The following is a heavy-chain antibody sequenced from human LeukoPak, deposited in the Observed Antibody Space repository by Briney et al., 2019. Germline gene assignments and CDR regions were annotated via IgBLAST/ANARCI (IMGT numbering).Heavy chain of an antibody. CDR3: ARDFSGSRTDDAFDI. CDR2: IYYSGST. J-gene: IGHJ3*02. D-gene: IGHD1-26*01. Sequence: SETLCLTCTVSGGSISSYYWSWIRQPPGKGLEWIGYIYYSGSTNYNPSLKSRVTISVDTSKNQFSLKLSSVTAADTALYYCARDFSGSRTDDAFDIWGQGTMVTVSS. CDR1: GGSISSYY. V-gene: IGHV4-59*01.